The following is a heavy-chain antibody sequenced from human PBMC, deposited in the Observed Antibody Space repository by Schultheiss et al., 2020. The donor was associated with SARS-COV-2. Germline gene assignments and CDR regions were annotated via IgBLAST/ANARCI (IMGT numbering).Heavy chain of an antibody. Sequence: SETLSLTCTVSGGSVSTESYYWIWIRQPPGKGLEWIGYIFYTESTNFNRSLDSLKSRVTISVDTSKNQFSLKLSSVTAADTAVYYCARDQVDGMDVWGKGTTVTVSS. V-gene: IGHV4-61*01. CDR1: GGSVSTESYY. J-gene: IGHJ6*04. D-gene: IGHD2-15*01. CDR2: IFYTEST. CDR3: ARDQVDGMDV.